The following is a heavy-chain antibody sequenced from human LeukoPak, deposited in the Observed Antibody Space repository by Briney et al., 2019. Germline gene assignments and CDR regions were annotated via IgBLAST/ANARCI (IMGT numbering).Heavy chain of an antibody. Sequence: GGSLRLSCAASGFTFSDYDMHWVRQATGKGLEWVSAIGTAGDTYYQGSVKGRFTISRENAKNSLYLQMNSLRAGDTAVYYCARGNILTGYSTWGQGTLVSVSS. J-gene: IGHJ4*02. CDR2: IGTAGDT. V-gene: IGHV3-13*01. CDR3: ARGNILTGYST. D-gene: IGHD3-9*01. CDR1: GFTFSDYD.